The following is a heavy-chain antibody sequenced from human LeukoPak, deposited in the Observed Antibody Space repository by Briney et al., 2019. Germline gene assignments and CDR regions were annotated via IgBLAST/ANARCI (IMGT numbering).Heavy chain of an antibody. CDR2: IYTSGST. V-gene: IGHV4-61*02. J-gene: IGHJ4*02. D-gene: IGHD6-13*01. CDR1: GGSISSGSYY. CDR3: ARGRPGSWYRPDAKVNTEFDY. Sequence: ASGTLSLTCTVSGGSISSGSYYWSWIRQPAGKGLEWIGRIYTSGSTNYNPSLKSRVTISVDTSKNQFSLKLSSVTAADTAVYYCARGRPGSWYRPDAKVNTEFDYWGQGTLVTVSS.